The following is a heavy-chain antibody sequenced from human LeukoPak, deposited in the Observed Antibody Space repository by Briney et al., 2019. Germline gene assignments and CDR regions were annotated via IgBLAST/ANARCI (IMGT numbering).Heavy chain of an antibody. CDR1: GGSFSGYY. D-gene: IGHD3-3*01. CDR2: INHSGST. V-gene: IGHV4-34*01. J-gene: IGHJ4*02. CDR3: VGGPRYVLRFLD. Sequence: SETLSLTCAVYGGSFSGYYWSWIRQPPGKGLEWIGEINHSGSTNYNPSLKSRVTISVDTSKNQFSLKLSSVTAADTAVYYCVGGPRYVLRFLDWGQGTLVTVSS.